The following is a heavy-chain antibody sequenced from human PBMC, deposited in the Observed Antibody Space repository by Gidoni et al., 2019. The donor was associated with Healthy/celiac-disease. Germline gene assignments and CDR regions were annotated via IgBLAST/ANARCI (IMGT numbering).Heavy chain of an antibody. D-gene: IGHD2-2*01. V-gene: IGHV1-69*01. Sequence: QVQLVQSGAEVKKPGSSVKVSCKPSGRPFSSYAISWVRQAPGQGLEWTGGIIPIFGTANYAQKFQGRVTITADESTSMAYMELSSLRSEDTAVYYCARAVGYCSSTSCLYYYGMDVWGQGTTVTVSS. CDR1: GRPFSSYA. CDR2: IIPIFGTA. J-gene: IGHJ6*02. CDR3: ARAVGYCSSTSCLYYYGMDV.